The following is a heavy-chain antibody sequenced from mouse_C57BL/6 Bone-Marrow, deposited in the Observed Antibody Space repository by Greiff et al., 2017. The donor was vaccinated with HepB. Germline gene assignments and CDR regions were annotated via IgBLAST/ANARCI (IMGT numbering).Heavy chain of an antibody. CDR2: IDPENGDT. CDR1: GFNIKDDY. D-gene: IGHD2-1*01. CDR3: TSTLMDY. V-gene: IGHV14-4*01. J-gene: IGHJ4*01. Sequence: VHVKQSGAELVRPGASVKLSCTASGFNIKDDYMHWVKQRPEQGLEWIGWIDPENGDTEYASKFQGKATMTADTSSNTAYLQLSSLTSEDTAVYYCTSTLMDYWGQGTSVTVSS.